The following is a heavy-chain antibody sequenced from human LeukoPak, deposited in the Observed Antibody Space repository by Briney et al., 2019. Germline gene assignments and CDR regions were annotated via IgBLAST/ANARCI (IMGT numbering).Heavy chain of an antibody. CDR3: ASSLWFGELSLDAFDI. V-gene: IGHV6-1*01. D-gene: IGHD3-10*01. CDR2: TYYRSKWYN. CDR1: GDTVSSNSAA. J-gene: IGHJ3*02. Sequence: SQTLSLTCAISGDTVSSNSAAWHWLRQSPSRGLEWLVRTYYRSKWYNDYEVSVKSRITINPDTSKNQFSLQLNSVTPEDTAVYYCASSLWFGELSLDAFDIWGQGTMVTVSS.